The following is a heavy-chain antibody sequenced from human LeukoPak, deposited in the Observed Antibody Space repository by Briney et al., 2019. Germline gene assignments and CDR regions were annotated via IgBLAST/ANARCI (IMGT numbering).Heavy chain of an antibody. J-gene: IGHJ4*02. D-gene: IGHD5-24*01. V-gene: IGHV1-2*02. CDR1: GYTFTAYY. CDR3: APATATFDN. CDR2: INPSNGAA. Sequence: ASVKVSRKASGYTFTAYYMHWVRQAPGQGLEWMGWINPSNGAANYAQKFQGRVTMTRDTCITTAYMELTRLTSDDTAVYYCAPATATFDNWGQGTLVTVSS.